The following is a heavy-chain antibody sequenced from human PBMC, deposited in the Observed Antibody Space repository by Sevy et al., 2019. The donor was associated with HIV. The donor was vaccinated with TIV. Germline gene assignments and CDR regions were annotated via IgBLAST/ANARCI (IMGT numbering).Heavy chain of an antibody. CDR1: GFTFTYAW. D-gene: IGHD2-8*01. Sequence: GGSLRLSCTASGFTFTYAWMSWVRQAPGKGLEWVGRIKARADGGTADYAAPVKGRFTISRDDSKNTLYLQMNRLKIEDTAVYYCSTDPIIVLLVTDGMDVWGQGTTVTVSS. CDR3: STDPIIVLLVTDGMDV. J-gene: IGHJ6*02. V-gene: IGHV3-15*01. CDR2: IKARADGGTA.